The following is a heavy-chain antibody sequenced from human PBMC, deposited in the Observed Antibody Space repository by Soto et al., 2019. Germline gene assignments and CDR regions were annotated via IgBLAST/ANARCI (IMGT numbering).Heavy chain of an antibody. Sequence: RPPTGKGLEWIGYIYYSGSTNYNPSLKSRVTISVDTSKNQFSLKLSSVTAADTAVYYCARLYGLDAFDIWGQGTMVTVSS. D-gene: IGHD3-16*02. CDR3: ARLYGLDAFDI. J-gene: IGHJ3*02. V-gene: IGHV4-59*08. CDR2: IYYSGST.